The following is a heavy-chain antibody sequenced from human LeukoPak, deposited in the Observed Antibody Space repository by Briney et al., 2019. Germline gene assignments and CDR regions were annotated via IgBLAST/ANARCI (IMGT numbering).Heavy chain of an antibody. CDR1: GGSFSGYY. Sequence: SETLSLTCAVYGGSFSGYYWSWIRQPPGKGLEWIGGINHSGSTNYNPSLKSRVTISVDTSKNQFSLKLSSVTAADTAVYYCAREVVTMVRGVRRFDYWGQGTLVTVSS. D-gene: IGHD3-10*01. J-gene: IGHJ4*02. V-gene: IGHV4-34*01. CDR3: AREVVTMVRGVRRFDY. CDR2: INHSGST.